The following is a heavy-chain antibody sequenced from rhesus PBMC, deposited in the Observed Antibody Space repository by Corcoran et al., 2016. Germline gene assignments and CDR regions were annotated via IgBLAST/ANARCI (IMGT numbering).Heavy chain of an antibody. D-gene: IGHD4-29*01. Sequence: EVQLVESGGGVVQPGGYLRLSCAASGFTFDDYAMHWVRQAPGKGLEWVSGISWSGGSTYYADSVKGRFTISRDNAKNSLYLQMGSLRAEDTALYYCARDGSVDGLDSWGQGVVVTVSS. CDR2: ISWSGGST. CDR1: GFTFDDYA. V-gene: IGHV3-201*01. CDR3: ARDGSVDGLDS. J-gene: IGHJ6*01.